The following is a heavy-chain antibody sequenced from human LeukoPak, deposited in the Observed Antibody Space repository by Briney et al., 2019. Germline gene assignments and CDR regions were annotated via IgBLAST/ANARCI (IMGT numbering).Heavy chain of an antibody. J-gene: IGHJ4*02. D-gene: IGHD2-8*01. CDR2: ISAYNGKT. CDR1: DYTLTNYG. CDR3: ARTNLDCKSGVCYDY. Sequence: EASVKVSCKASDYTLTNYGISWVRQAPGQGLEWMGWISAYNGKTYYAQKFQGRVTVTTDTSTSTAYMDLRSLRSDDTAVYYCARTNLDCKSGVCYDYWGQGTPVTVSS. V-gene: IGHV1-18*01.